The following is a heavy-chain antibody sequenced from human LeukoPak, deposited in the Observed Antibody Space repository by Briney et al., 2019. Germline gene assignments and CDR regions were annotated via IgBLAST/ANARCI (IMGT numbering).Heavy chain of an antibody. Sequence: GGSLRLSCTASGVTLSNYAMHWVRRPPGRGLKWVAVISFDGTNKYYGDSVEGRFSVSRDNSKNTVYLQMNSLRPDDTAMYYCATDYGDYEPIDYWGQGTLVTVSS. CDR3: ATDYGDYEPIDY. CDR2: ISFDGTNK. D-gene: IGHD4-17*01. J-gene: IGHJ4*02. CDR1: GVTLSNYA. V-gene: IGHV3-30*04.